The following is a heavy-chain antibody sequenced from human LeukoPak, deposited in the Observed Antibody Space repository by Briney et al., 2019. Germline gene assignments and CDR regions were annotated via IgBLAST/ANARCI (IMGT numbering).Heavy chain of an antibody. CDR3: ARVPAYYYDSSGSRGAFDI. D-gene: IGHD3-22*01. CDR2: IYANGGT. V-gene: IGHV4-61*02. CDR1: GASISSTSYY. J-gene: IGHJ3*02. Sequence: SETLSLTCTVSGASISSTSYYWSWIRQPAGKGLEWIGRIYANGGTTYNPSLQSRVTISVDTSKNQFSLKLSSVTAADTAVYYCARVPAYYYDSSGSRGAFDIWGQGTMVTVSS.